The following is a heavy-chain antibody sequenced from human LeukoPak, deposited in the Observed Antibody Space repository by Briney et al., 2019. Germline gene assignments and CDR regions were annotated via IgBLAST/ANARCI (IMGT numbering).Heavy chain of an antibody. CDR2: IKEDGSEK. D-gene: IGHD2-21*01. V-gene: IGHV3-7*01. CDR3: TRARYSDY. CDR1: GFTFSSYG. J-gene: IGHJ4*02. Sequence: PGGSLRLSCAASGFTFSSYGMHWVRQAPGKGLEWVANIKEDGSEKNYVDSVKGRFTISRDNAKNSLDLQMNSLRVEDTAVYYCTRARYSDYWGQGTLVTVSS.